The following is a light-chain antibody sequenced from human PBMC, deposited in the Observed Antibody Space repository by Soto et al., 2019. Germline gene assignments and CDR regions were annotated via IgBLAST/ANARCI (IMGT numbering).Light chain of an antibody. J-gene: IGKJ5*01. Sequence: IVVTQSPSTLSFSPGERATISCRASQSISNYLAWYQQKPGQAPKLLIYDASTMDTGIPSRFSGSGSGTDFTLTISSLKPEDFAFYYCQQRSNWPSTFGQGTRLEIK. CDR2: DAS. CDR1: QSISNY. V-gene: IGKV3-11*01. CDR3: QQRSNWPST.